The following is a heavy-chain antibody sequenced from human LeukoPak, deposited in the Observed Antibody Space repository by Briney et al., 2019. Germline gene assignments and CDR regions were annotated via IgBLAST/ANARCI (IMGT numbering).Heavy chain of an antibody. CDR3: ARAAAAANLYYYYYMDV. CDR1: GGSISSYY. CDR2: TYTSGST. V-gene: IGHV4-4*07. D-gene: IGHD6-13*01. J-gene: IGHJ6*03. Sequence: SGTLSLTCTVSGGSISSYYWSWIRQPAGKGLEWIGRTYTSGSTNYNPSLKSRVTISVDTSENQFSLKLSSVTAADTAVYYCARAAAAANLYYYYYMDVWGKGTTVTISS.